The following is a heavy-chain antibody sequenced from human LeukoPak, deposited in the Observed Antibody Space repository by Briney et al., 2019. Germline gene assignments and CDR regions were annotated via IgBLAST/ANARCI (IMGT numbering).Heavy chain of an antibody. J-gene: IGHJ4*02. D-gene: IGHD5-24*01. CDR2: IYYSGST. CDR3: ARGSRDGYNYVVIPRYYFDY. V-gene: IGHV4-39*07. CDR1: GGSISSSSYY. Sequence: SETLSLTCTVSGGSISSSSYYWGWIRQPPGKGLEWIGSIYYSGSTYYNPSLKSRVTISVDTSKNQFSLKLSSVTAADTAVYYCARGSRDGYNYVVIPRYYFDYWGQGTLVTVSS.